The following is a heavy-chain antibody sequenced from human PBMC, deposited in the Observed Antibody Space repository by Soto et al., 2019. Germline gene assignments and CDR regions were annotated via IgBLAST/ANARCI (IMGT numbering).Heavy chain of an antibody. Sequence: EVQLLESGGGLVQPGESLRLSCAASGFILSSYAMSWVRQAPGKGLEWVSVISGSDDSTYYADSVKGWFTITRDNSKNTLYLQINSLSAEDTAVYYRAKRSSSSTFDYWGQGSLVTVSS. CDR2: ISGSDDST. CDR1: GFILSSYA. J-gene: IGHJ4*02. CDR3: AKRSSSSTFDY. D-gene: IGHD6-6*01. V-gene: IGHV3-23*01.